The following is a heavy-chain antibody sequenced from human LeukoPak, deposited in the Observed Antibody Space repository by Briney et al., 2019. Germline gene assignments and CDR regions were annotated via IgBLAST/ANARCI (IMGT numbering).Heavy chain of an antibody. V-gene: IGHV3-21*01. CDR3: AREGRYSRSFDY. D-gene: IGHD6-13*01. CDR2: ISSSSSYI. J-gene: IGHJ4*02. Sequence: PGGSLRLSCAASGFTFSRYSMNWVRQAPGKGLEWVSSISSSSSYIYCADSVKGRFTISRDNSKNTLYLQMNSLRAEDTAVYYCAREGRYSRSFDYWGQGTLVTVSS. CDR1: GFTFSRYS.